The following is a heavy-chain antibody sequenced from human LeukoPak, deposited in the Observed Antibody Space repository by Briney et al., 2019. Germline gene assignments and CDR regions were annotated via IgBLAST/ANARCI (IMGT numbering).Heavy chain of an antibody. D-gene: IGHD7-27*01. Sequence: PSETLSLTCTVSGYSISSGYYWGWIRQPPGKGLEWIGRIYTSGSTNYNPSLKSRVTMSVDTSKNQFSLKLSSVTAADTAVYYCARALTGTRGAFDIWGQGTMVTVSS. V-gene: IGHV4-38-2*02. CDR2: IYTSGST. J-gene: IGHJ3*02. CDR1: GYSISSGYY. CDR3: ARALTGTRGAFDI.